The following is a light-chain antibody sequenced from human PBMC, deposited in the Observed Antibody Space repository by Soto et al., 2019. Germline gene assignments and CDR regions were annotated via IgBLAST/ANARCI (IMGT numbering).Light chain of an antibody. CDR3: QQAGSSPLT. V-gene: IGKV3-20*01. CDR1: QSISSSN. Sequence: EIVLTQSPGTLSLSPGERATLSCRASQSISSSNLAWYQQKPGQAPRLLIYGTSNRATDIPDRFSGSGSGTDFALTISRLEPEDFAVYYCQQAGSSPLTFGGGTKVEIK. CDR2: GTS. J-gene: IGKJ4*01.